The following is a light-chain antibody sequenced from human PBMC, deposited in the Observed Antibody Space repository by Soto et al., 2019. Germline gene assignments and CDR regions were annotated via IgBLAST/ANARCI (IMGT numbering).Light chain of an antibody. J-gene: IGKJ1*01. CDR1: QSVSSSY. V-gene: IGKV3-20*01. CDR2: GAS. CDR3: QHSST. Sequence: EIVVTQSPDTLSVSPCERATLSCRASQSVSSSYLAWYQQKPGQAPRLLIYGASSRATGIPDRFSGSGSGTDFTLTISRLEPEDFAVYYCQHSSTFGQGTKVDI.